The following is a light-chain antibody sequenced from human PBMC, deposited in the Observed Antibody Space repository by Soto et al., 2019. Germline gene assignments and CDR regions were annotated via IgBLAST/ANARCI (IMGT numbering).Light chain of an antibody. CDR2: GNS. CDR1: SSNIGSGYD. Sequence: QSVLTPRPSVSGAPGQRVTISCTGSSSNIGSGYDVHWYQQLPGTAPKLLIYGNSNRPSGVPDRFSGSKSGTSASLAITGLQAEDEVDYYCQSYDSSLSGYVFGTGTKVTVL. V-gene: IGLV1-40*01. CDR3: QSYDSSLSGYV. J-gene: IGLJ1*01.